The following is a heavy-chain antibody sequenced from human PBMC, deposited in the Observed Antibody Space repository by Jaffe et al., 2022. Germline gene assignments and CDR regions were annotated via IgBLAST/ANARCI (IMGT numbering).Heavy chain of an antibody. Sequence: EVQLVQSGAEVKKPGESLKISCKGSGYSFTSYWIGWVRQMPGKGLEWMGIIYPGDSDTRYSPSFQGQVTISADKSISTAYLQWSSLKASDTAMYYCVRHSGNDDIAAAGPYHFDYWGQGTLVTVSS. CDR2: IYPGDSDT. V-gene: IGHV5-51*01. CDR3: VRHSGNDDIAAAGPYHFDY. D-gene: IGHD6-13*01. J-gene: IGHJ4*02. CDR1: GYSFTSYW.